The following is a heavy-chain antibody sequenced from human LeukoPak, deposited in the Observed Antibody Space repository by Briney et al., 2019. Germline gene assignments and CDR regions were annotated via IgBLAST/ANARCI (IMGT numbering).Heavy chain of an antibody. CDR2: ISSSSSYT. CDR1: GFTFSSYS. J-gene: IGHJ4*02. Sequence: GGSLRLSCAASGFTFSSYSMNWVRQAPGKGLEWVSYISSSSSYTNYADSVKGRFTISRDNAKNSLYLQMNSLRAEDTAVYYCARGGLRRRGIDYWGQGTLVTVSS. CDR3: ARGGLRRRGIDY. V-gene: IGHV3-21*05. D-gene: IGHD5-12*01.